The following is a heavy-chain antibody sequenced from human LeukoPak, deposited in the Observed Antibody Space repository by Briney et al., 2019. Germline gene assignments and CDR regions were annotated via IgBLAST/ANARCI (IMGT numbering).Heavy chain of an antibody. CDR1: GGSISSGSYY. J-gene: IGHJ5*02. V-gene: IGHV4-61*02. CDR2: IYTSGST. CDR3: ARARRLNWFDP. Sequence: SETLSLTCTVSGGSISSGSYYWSWIRQPAGKGLEWIGRIYTSGSTNYNPSLKSRVTVSVDTSKNQFSLKLSSVTAADTAVYYCARARRLNWFDPWGQGTLVTVSS. D-gene: IGHD3-22*01.